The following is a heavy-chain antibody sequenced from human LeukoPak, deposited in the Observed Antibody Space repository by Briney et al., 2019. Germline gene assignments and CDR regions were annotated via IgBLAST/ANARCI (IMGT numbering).Heavy chain of an antibody. Sequence: ASVKVSCKASGGTFSSYAISWVRRAPGQGLEWMGGIIPIFGTANYAQKFQGRVTITADESTSTAYMELSSLRSEDTAVYYCARAHDPLCTSCYFTPKFDPWGQGTLVTVSS. CDR3: ARAHDPLCTSCYFTPKFDP. J-gene: IGHJ5*02. CDR1: GGTFSSYA. D-gene: IGHD2-2*01. V-gene: IGHV1-69*13. CDR2: IIPIFGTA.